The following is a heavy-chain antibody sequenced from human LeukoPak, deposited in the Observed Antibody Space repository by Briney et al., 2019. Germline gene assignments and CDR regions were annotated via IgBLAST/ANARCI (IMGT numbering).Heavy chain of an antibody. J-gene: IGHJ3*02. CDR3: ARDQFGELVVCTFHI. V-gene: IGHV3-30-3*01. CDR2: ISHDGSNK. Sequence: GGSLRLSCAASGFXFSSYAIHWVRQAPGKGLEWVAGISHDGSNKYYADPVKGRYTISRDNSKNTLYLQMNSLRAEDTAVYYCARDQFGELVVCTFHIWGQGTMVTVSS. CDR1: GFXFSSYA. D-gene: IGHD3-10*01.